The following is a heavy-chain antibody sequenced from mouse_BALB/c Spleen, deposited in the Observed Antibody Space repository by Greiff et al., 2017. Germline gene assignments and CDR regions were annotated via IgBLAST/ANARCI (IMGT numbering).Heavy chain of an antibody. J-gene: IGHJ3*01. CDR2: IYPGDGDT. V-gene: IGHV1-87*01. CDR1: GYTFTSYW. Sequence: VQLQESGAELARPGASVKLSCKASGYTFTSYWMQWVKQRPGQGLEWIGAIYPGDGDTRYTQKFKGKATLTADKSSSTAYVQLSSLASEDSAVYYCARGNEGFAYWGQGTLVTVSA. CDR3: ARGNEGFAY. D-gene: IGHD2-1*01.